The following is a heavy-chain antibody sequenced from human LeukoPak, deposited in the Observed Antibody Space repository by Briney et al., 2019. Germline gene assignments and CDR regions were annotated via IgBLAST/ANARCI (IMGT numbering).Heavy chain of an antibody. D-gene: IGHD4-17*01. CDR1: GGTFSSYA. J-gene: IGHJ4*02. V-gene: IGHV3-23*01. CDR2: ISGSGGST. CDR3: AKDGEKNYGDSYYFDY. Sequence: SCKASGGTFSSYAISWVRQAPGKGLKWVSAISGSGGSTYYADSVKGRFTISRDNSKNTLYLQMNSLRAEDTAVYYCAKDGEKNYGDSYYFDYWGQGTLATVSS.